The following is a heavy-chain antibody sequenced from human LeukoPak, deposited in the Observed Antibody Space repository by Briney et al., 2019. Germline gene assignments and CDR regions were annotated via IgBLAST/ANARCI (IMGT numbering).Heavy chain of an antibody. CDR3: ARGPVYYYDSSGYYREYYFDY. D-gene: IGHD3-22*01. Sequence: ASVKVSCKASGYTFTRYGISWVRQAPGQGPQWLGWISASNGNTNYAQKFRDRVTMSTDTSTGTAYLDVRSLTSDDTAVYYCARGPVYYYDSSGYYREYYFDYWGQGTLVTVSS. V-gene: IGHV1-18*01. J-gene: IGHJ4*02. CDR2: ISASNGNT. CDR1: GYTFTRYG.